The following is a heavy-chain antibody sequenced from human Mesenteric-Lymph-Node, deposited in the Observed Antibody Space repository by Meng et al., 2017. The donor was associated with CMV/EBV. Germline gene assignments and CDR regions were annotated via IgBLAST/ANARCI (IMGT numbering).Heavy chain of an antibody. V-gene: IGHV4-30-4*01. D-gene: IGHD1-7*01. CDR2: IHYSGTT. J-gene: IGHJ6*02. Sequence: SETLSLTCTVPGVSLTSGDYYWTWIRQPPGKGLEWIGYIHYSGTTYYNPSLKSRVTKSVDTSKNQFSIDTSKDQFSLKLSSVTAADTAVYYCARERNYPMDVWGQGTTVTVSS. CDR1: GVSLTSGDYY. CDR3: ARERNYPMDV.